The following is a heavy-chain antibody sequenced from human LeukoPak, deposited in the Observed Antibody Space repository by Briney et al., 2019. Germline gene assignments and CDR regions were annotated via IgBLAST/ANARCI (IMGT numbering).Heavy chain of an antibody. CDR3: ARDRGIIIPAAPFDL. D-gene: IGHD2-2*01. CDR1: GYTFTGYY. CDR2: MNPNSGGT. V-gene: IGHV1-2*02. J-gene: IGHJ2*01. Sequence: ASVKVSCEASGYTFTGYYMHWVRQAPGQGLEWMGWMNPNSGGTNYAQNFQDRVTMTRDTSISTAYMELKRLRSDDTAVYYCARDRGIIIPAAPFDLWGRGTLVTVSS.